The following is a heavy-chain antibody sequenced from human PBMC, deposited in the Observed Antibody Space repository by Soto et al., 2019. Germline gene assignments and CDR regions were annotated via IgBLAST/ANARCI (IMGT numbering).Heavy chain of an antibody. CDR2: ISYDGKQT. J-gene: IGHJ2*01. CDR3: ARDGWGSNWYFDL. Sequence: GGSLRLSCSVSGFTFSSYAMHWVRQAPGKGLEWVAVISYDGKQTYYADSVKGRFTISKDKSKRTLFLQMNSLRVDDTAVYYCARDGWGSNWYFDLWGRGTLVTVSS. CDR1: GFTFSSYA. V-gene: IGHV3-30*04. D-gene: IGHD3-16*01.